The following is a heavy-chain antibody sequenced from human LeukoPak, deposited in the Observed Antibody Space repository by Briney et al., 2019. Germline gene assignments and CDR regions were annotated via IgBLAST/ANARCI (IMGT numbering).Heavy chain of an antibody. CDR2: IRSSGHTV. D-gene: IGHD3-16*01. Sequence: PGGSLRLSCTASGFTFSDYYMSWIRQAPGKGLEWVSYIRSSGHTVYYVGSVKGCFSISRDNAKNSLYLQMNSLTVEDTAVYYCARGGGPNLPDALDVWGQGTMVTVSS. J-gene: IGHJ3*01. CDR3: ARGGGPNLPDALDV. CDR1: GFTFSDYY. V-gene: IGHV3-11*01.